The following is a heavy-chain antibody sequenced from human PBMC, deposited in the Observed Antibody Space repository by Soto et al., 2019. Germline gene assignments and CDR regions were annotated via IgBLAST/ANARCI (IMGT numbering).Heavy chain of an antibody. J-gene: IGHJ4*02. Sequence: QVQLLQSGAEVKKPGASVKVSCKASGYTFTSYAMHWVRQAPGQRLEWMGWINAGNGNTKYSQKFQGRVTITRDPSASTAYMELSSLRSEDTAVYYCARVIGGWYYFDYWGQGTLVTVSS. CDR3: ARVIGGWYYFDY. V-gene: IGHV1-3*01. CDR2: INAGNGNT. CDR1: GYTFTSYA. D-gene: IGHD6-19*01.